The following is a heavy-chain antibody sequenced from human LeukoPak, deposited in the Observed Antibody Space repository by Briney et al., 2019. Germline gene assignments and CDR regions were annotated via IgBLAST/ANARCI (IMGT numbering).Heavy chain of an antibody. CDR1: GFTFGSYW. J-gene: IGHJ6*02. D-gene: IGHD3-10*01. V-gene: IGHV3-7*01. Sequence: PGGSLRLSCAASGFTFGSYWMSWVRQAPGKGLEWVANIKQDGSEKYYVGSVKGRFTISRDNAKNSLYLQMNSLRAEDTAVYYCARSITMVRGVIIKTDYYYGMDVWGQGTTVTVSS. CDR3: ARSITMVRGVIIKTDYYYGMDV. CDR2: IKQDGSEK.